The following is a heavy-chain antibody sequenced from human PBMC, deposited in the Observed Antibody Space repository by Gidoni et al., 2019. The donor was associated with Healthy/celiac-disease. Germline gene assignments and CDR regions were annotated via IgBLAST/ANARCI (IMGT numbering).Heavy chain of an antibody. D-gene: IGHD1-26*01. V-gene: IGHV3-33*01. J-gene: IGHJ4*02. Sequence: QVQLVESGGGVVQPGRSLRLSCAASGFTFSSYGMHWVRQAPGKGLEWVAVIWYDGSNKYYADSGKGRFTISRDNSKNTLYLQMNSLRAEDTAVYYCARESARSGSKDYWGQGTLVTVSS. CDR1: GFTFSSYG. CDR2: IWYDGSNK. CDR3: ARESARSGSKDY.